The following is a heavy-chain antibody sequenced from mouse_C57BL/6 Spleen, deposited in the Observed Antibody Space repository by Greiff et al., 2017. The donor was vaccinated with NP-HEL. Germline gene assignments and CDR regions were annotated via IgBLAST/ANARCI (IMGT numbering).Heavy chain of an antibody. CDR3: TRDEAQATFAY. D-gene: IGHD3-2*02. Sequence: EVKLQESGEGLVKPGGSLKLSCAASGFTFSSYAMSWVRQTPEKRLEWVAYISSGGDYIYYADTVKGRFTISRDNARNTLYLQMSSLKSEDTAMYYCTRDEAQATFAYWGQGTLVTVSA. V-gene: IGHV5-9-1*02. CDR1: GFTFSSYA. CDR2: ISSGGDYI. J-gene: IGHJ3*01.